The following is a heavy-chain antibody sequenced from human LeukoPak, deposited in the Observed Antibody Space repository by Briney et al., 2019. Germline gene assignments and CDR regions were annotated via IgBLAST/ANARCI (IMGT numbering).Heavy chain of an antibody. CDR2: IYYSGST. D-gene: IGHD6-6*01. Sequence: PSETLSLTCTVSGGSISSYYWSWIRQPPGKGLEWIGYIYYSGSTNYNPSLKSRVTISVDTSKNQFSLKLSSVTAADTAVYYCAGIAARAGGFDYWGQGTLVTVSS. J-gene: IGHJ4*02. V-gene: IGHV4-59*08. CDR3: AGIAARAGGFDY. CDR1: GGSISSYY.